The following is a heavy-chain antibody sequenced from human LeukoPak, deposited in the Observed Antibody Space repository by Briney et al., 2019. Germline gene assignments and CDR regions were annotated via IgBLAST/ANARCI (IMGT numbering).Heavy chain of an antibody. V-gene: IGHV1-46*01. J-gene: IGHJ4*02. Sequence: ASVKVSCKASGYTFTSYYMHWVRQAPGQGLEWMGIINPSGGSTSYAQKFQGRVTIIRDTSTSTVYMELSSLRSEDTAVYYCARWREPPVGKYYFDYWGQGTLVTVSS. CDR3: ARWREPPVGKYYFDY. CDR1: GYTFTSYY. CDR2: INPSGGST. D-gene: IGHD1-26*01.